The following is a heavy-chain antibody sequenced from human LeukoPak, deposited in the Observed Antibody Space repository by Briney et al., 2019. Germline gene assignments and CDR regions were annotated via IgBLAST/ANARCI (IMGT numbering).Heavy chain of an antibody. CDR2: MNPYTGKT. CDR3: ARAPSPYYYDSSAYYSDY. Sequence: ASVKVSCTTSGYTFTSFDINWVRQAAGQGLEWWGWMNPYTGKTGYAQKFQGRVTFTGDTSIRTAYMEVSSLTSEDTAVYYCARAPSPYYYDSSAYYSDYWGQGTLVTVSS. V-gene: IGHV1-8*03. D-gene: IGHD3-22*01. J-gene: IGHJ4*02. CDR1: GYTFTSFD.